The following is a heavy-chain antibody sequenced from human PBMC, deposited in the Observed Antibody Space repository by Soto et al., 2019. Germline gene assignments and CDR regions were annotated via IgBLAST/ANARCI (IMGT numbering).Heavy chain of an antibody. CDR3: AREGMTTVASYYFDY. Sequence: PSETLSLTCAVSGYSISSGYYWGWIRQPPGKGLEWIGSIYHSGSTYYNPSLKSRVTISVDTSKNQFSLKLSSVTAADTAVYYCAREGMTTVASYYFDYWGQGTLVTVSS. D-gene: IGHD4-17*01. J-gene: IGHJ4*02. CDR1: GYSISSGYY. V-gene: IGHV4-38-2*02. CDR2: IYHSGST.